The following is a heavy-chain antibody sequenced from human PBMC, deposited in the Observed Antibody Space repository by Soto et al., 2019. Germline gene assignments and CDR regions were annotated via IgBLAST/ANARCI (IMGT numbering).Heavy chain of an antibody. CDR1: GGTFSSYA. Sequence: QVQLVQSGAEVKKPGSSVKVSCKASGGTFSSYAISWVRQAPGQGLEWMGGLTPSFGTANYAQKLQGRVKITADESTSTAYMELSSLRSEDTAVDYCATGLVGPTLARDYWGQGTLVTVSS. J-gene: IGHJ4*02. V-gene: IGHV1-69*01. D-gene: IGHD1-26*01. CDR2: LTPSFGTA. CDR3: ATGLVGPTLARDY.